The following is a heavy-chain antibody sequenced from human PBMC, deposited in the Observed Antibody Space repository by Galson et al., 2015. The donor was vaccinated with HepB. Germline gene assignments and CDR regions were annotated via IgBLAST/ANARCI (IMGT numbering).Heavy chain of an antibody. J-gene: IGHJ6*04. CDR2: IKQDGSEK. V-gene: IGHV3-7*03. CDR1: GFMFSSYW. D-gene: IGHD3-3*01. CDR3: AGDNPYDFWSGRLDG. Sequence: SLRLSCAASGFMFSSYWMTWVRQAPGKGLEWVANIKQDGSEKYYVDSVKGRFSIYRDNDKNSLFLQMNSLRAEDTAVYYCAGDNPYDFWSGRLDGWGKGTTVTVSS.